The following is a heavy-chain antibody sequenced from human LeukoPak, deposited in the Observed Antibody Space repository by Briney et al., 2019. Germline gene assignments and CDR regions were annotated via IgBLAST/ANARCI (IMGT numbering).Heavy chain of an antibody. CDR2: IYTSGST. J-gene: IGHJ3*02. CDR3: ARPTYDFWSGLDFDI. D-gene: IGHD3-3*01. CDR1: GGSISSYY. V-gene: IGHV4-4*09. Sequence: SETLSVTSTVSGGSISSYYWSWIRQPPGKGLEWIGYIYTSGSTNYNPSLKSRVTISVDTSKNQFSLKLSSVTAADTAVYYCARPTYDFWSGLDFDIWGQGTMVTVSS.